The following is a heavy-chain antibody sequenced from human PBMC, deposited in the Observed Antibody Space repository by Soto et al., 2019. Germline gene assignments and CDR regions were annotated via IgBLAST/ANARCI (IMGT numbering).Heavy chain of an antibody. J-gene: IGHJ6*02. CDR2: IYYSGST. V-gene: IGHV4-59*01. CDR1: GGSISSYY. CDR3: ARDSSIMTTVTTDGMDV. Sequence: QVQLQESGPGLVKPSETLSLTCTVSGGSISSYYWSWIRQPPGKGLEWIGYIYYSGSTNYNPSLKNRVTISVDTSKNQFSLKLSSVTAADTAVYYCARDSSIMTTVTTDGMDVWGQGTTVTVSS. D-gene: IGHD4-17*01.